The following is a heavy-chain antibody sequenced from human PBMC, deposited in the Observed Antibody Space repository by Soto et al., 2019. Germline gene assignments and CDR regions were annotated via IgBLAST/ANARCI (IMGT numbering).Heavy chain of an antibody. J-gene: IGHJ3*02. CDR3: ATSFGSGCTRWAFDI. V-gene: IGHV3-48*01. D-gene: IGHD6-19*01. CDR1: GFTFSSYS. Sequence: EVQLVESGGGLVQPGGSLRLSCAASGFTFSSYSMNWVRQAPGKGLEWVSYISSSSSTIYYADSVKGRFTISRENAKNSLYLQMNSLRAEDTAVYYCATSFGSGCTRWAFDIWGQGKMVTVSS. CDR2: ISSSSSTI.